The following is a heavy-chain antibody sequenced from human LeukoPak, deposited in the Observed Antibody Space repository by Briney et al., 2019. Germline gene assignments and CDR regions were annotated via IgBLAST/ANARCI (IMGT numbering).Heavy chain of an antibody. J-gene: IGHJ3*02. CDR1: GFTFSSYW. CDR2: IKQDGSEK. V-gene: IGHV3-7*05. CDR3: ARIDSRGYDAVDI. D-gene: IGHD3-22*01. Sequence: GGSLRLSCAASGFTFSSYWMSWVRQAPGKGLEWVANIKQDGSEKYYVDSVKGRFTISRDNAKNSLYLQMNSLRAEDTAVYYCARIDSRGYDAVDIWGQGTMVTVSS.